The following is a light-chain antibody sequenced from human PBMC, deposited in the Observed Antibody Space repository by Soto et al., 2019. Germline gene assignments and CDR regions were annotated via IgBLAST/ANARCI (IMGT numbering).Light chain of an antibody. Sequence: EIVLTQSPSTLSCSPWERSTLSDRASQSVRTSLAWYQQQPGQAPRLLIYDASNKATGIPARFSGSGSGTDFTLTISSLDPKDFAVYYCQQRSNWPGTFGQGTKVDIK. J-gene: IGKJ1*01. CDR3: QQRSNWPGT. CDR1: QSVRTS. V-gene: IGKV3-11*01. CDR2: DAS.